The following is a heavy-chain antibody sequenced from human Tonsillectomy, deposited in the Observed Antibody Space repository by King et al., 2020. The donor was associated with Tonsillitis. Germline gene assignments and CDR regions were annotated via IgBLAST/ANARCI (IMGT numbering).Heavy chain of an antibody. CDR3: ASPRFGESGYFDY. Sequence: QVQLVESGGGVVQPGRSLRLSCAASGFTFSTYTMHWVRQAPGKGLEWVAVISYDGSNKYFADSVKGRFTISRDNSKNTLYLQMNSLRAEDTAVYYCASPRFGESGYFDYWGQGALVTVSS. D-gene: IGHD3-16*01. J-gene: IGHJ4*02. V-gene: IGHV3-30-3*01. CDR2: ISYDGSNK. CDR1: GFTFSTYT.